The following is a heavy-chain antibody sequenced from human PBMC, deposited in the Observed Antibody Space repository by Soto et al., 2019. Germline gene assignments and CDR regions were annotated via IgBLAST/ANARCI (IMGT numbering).Heavy chain of an antibody. Sequence: ASVKVSCKASGYTFTSYDISWVRQATGQGLEWMGWMNPDSGDTGFAQRFQGRVTLTRNTSIRTAYRELSSLRSEDTAVYYCARGRRDYNDSGEWVPSGYWGQGTLVTVSS. V-gene: IGHV1-8*01. J-gene: IGHJ4*02. CDR2: MNPDSGDT. CDR1: GYTFTSYD. D-gene: IGHD3-22*01. CDR3: ARGRRDYNDSGEWVPSGY.